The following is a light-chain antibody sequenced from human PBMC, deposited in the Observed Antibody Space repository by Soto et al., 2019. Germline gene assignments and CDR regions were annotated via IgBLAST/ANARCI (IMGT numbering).Light chain of an antibody. J-gene: IGKJ1*01. CDR1: QSISRY. V-gene: IGKV1-39*01. Sequence: DIQMTQSPSGLSASVGDRFTITCRASQSISRYLNWYQKKPGKAPKLLIYAASSLQSGVPSRLSGSGSGTDLTITISSLKNEDFATYYCQQSYSNIPTFGHGTKVDIK. CDR3: QQSYSNIPT. CDR2: AAS.